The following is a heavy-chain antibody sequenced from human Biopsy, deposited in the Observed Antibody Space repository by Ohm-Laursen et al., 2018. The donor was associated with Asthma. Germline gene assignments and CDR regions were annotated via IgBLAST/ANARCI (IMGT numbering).Heavy chain of an antibody. Sequence: SVKVSCKSLGGTFNTYVIGWARQAPGQGLVWMGGINSVFGTTTYPQKFQDRVTITADDSTSTVYMELSSLRSEDTAVYYCARKAGSCISRTCYSVDFWGQGTLVTVSS. V-gene: IGHV1-69*13. D-gene: IGHD2-2*01. CDR2: INSVFGTT. CDR3: ARKAGSCISRTCYSVDF. J-gene: IGHJ4*02. CDR1: GGTFNTYV.